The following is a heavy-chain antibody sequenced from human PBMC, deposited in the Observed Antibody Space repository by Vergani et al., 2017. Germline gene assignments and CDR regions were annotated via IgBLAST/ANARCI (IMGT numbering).Heavy chain of an antibody. CDR3: ARQGKGFGENGYYYMDV. V-gene: IGHV4-59*08. J-gene: IGHJ6*03. Sequence: QVQLPESGPGLVKPSETLSLTCTVPGGSLSSYYWSWIRQPPGKGLEWIGYIYYSGSTNYNPSLKSRVTISVVTSKNQFSLKLSSVTAADTAVYYCARQGKGFGENGYYYMDVWGKGTTVTVSS. D-gene: IGHD3-10*01. CDR2: IYYSGST. CDR1: GGSLSSYY.